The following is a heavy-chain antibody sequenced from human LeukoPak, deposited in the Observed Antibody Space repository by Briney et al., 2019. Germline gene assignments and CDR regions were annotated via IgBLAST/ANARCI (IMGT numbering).Heavy chain of an antibody. Sequence: GGSLRLSCTGSGFTFSGYSMNWVRQAPGKGLEWVSTIGSSSSYIYYADSVKGRFTISRDNAKNSLYLQMNSLRAEDTAVYYCARDGGSYVDAFDIWGQGTMVTVSS. J-gene: IGHJ3*02. V-gene: IGHV3-21*01. D-gene: IGHD1-26*01. CDR1: GFTFSGYS. CDR3: ARDGGSYVDAFDI. CDR2: IGSSSSYI.